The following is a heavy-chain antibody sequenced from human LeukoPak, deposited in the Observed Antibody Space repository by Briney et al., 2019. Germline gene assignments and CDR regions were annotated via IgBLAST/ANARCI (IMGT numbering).Heavy chain of an antibody. Sequence: ALVKVSCKASGYTFTGYYMHWVRQAPGQGLEWMGWINPNSGGTNYAQKFQGRVTMTRDTSISTAYMELSRLRSDDTAVYYCARDLEYYYDSGQVRWFDPWGQGTLVTVSS. J-gene: IGHJ5*02. CDR1: GYTFTGYY. D-gene: IGHD3-22*01. CDR3: ARDLEYYYDSGQVRWFDP. CDR2: INPNSGGT. V-gene: IGHV1-2*02.